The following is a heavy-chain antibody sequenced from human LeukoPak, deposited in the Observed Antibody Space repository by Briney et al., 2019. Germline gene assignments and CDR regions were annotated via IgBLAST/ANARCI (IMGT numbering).Heavy chain of an antibody. V-gene: IGHV4-4*07. Sequence: PSETLSLTCTVSGGSISSYYWSWIRQPAGKGLEWIGRIYTSGSTNYNPSLKSRVTMSVDTSKNQFSLKLSSVTAADTAVYYCAREGVTYYDFWSGRGPFDYWGQGTLATVSS. CDR1: GGSISSYY. D-gene: IGHD3-3*01. J-gene: IGHJ4*02. CDR2: IYTSGST. CDR3: AREGVTYYDFWSGRGPFDY.